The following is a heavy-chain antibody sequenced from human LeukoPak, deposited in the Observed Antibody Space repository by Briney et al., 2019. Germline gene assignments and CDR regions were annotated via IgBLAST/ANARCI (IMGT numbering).Heavy chain of an antibody. CDR3: ARGQQLVTPFDY. Sequence: SSETLSLTCTVSGGSISSYCWSWIRQPPGEGLGWIGYIYYSGTTNHNPSLKSRVTISVDTSKNQFSLKLSSVTAADTAVYYCARGQQLVTPFDYWGQGTLVTVSS. J-gene: IGHJ4*02. CDR1: GGSISSYC. CDR2: IYYSGTT. D-gene: IGHD6-13*01. V-gene: IGHV4-59*01.